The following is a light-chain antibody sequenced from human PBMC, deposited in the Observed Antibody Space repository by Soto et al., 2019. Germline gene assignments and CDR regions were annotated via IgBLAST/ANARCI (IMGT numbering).Light chain of an antibody. Sequence: EIVLTQSPGTLSLSPGERATLSCRASESVSSVYLAWYQHKPGQAPRLLIFGASSRATAIPDRFSGSGSGTDFTLTISRLEPGDFAVYYCQHYGGSFTFGQGTRLEI. CDR1: ESVSSVY. J-gene: IGKJ5*01. CDR3: QHYGGSFT. CDR2: GAS. V-gene: IGKV3-20*01.